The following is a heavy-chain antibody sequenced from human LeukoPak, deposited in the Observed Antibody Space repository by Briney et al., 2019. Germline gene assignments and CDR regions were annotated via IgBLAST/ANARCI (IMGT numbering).Heavy chain of an antibody. J-gene: IGHJ4*02. CDR3: ARLWFSNSGSYLAHSAN. V-gene: IGHV4-59*08. CDR2: IYYSGGT. D-gene: IGHD1-26*01. CDR1: GCSISSYY. Sequence: PSETLSLTCPVSGCSISSYYWIWIRQPPGKGLEWIGYIYYSGGTNYNPSLKSRVTISVDTSKNQFSLKLSSVTAADTAVYYCARLWFSNSGSYLAHSANWGQGTLVTVSS.